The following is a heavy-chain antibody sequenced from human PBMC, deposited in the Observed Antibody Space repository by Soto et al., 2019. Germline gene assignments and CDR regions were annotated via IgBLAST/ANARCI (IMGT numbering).Heavy chain of an antibody. D-gene: IGHD2-8*02. V-gene: IGHV3-23*01. J-gene: IGHJ3*02. CDR2: ILVDGRT. Sequence: GGPLRLSWSASCFICSSYDMSWVRQAPGKGLEWVSTILVDGRTFYVDSVKGRFTISRDSSQNTVYLQMNSLTAGDTALYYCAKATATGGGAFDICGQGTMVTVS. CDR1: CFICSSYD. CDR3: AKATATGGGAFDI.